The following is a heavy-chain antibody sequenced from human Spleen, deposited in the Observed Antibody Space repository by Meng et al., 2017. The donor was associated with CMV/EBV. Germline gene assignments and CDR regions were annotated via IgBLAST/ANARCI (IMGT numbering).Heavy chain of an antibody. J-gene: IGHJ6*02. CDR1: GGTFSSYA. CDR3: ARQVAIAARPPGGSGMDV. CDR2: IIPSLGIA. D-gene: IGHD6-6*01. Sequence: SVKVSCKASGGTFSSYAISWVRQAPGQGLEWMGGIIPSLGIANYAQKFQGRVTITADKSTSTAYMELSSLRSEDTAVYYCARQVAIAARPPGGSGMDVWGQGTTVTVSS. V-gene: IGHV1-69*10.